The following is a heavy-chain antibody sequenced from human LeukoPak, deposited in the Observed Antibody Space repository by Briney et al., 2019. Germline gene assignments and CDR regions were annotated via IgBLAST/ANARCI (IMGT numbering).Heavy chain of an antibody. D-gene: IGHD3-10*01. CDR3: ARRHFGSALRDY. V-gene: IGHV4-39*01. Sequence: SETLSLTCTVSGGSISSGSYYWGWIRQPPGKGLEWIGNIYYSGSTSYNPSLKSRVAISVDTSKNQFSLKLSSVTAADTAVYYCARRHFGSALRDYWGQGTLVTVPS. CDR2: IYYSGST. J-gene: IGHJ4*02. CDR1: GGSISSGSYY.